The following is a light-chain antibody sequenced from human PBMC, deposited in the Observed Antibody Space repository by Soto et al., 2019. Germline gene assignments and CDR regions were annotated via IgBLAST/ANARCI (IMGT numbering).Light chain of an antibody. Sequence: IVLTQSPGTLSLSPGDRATLSCRASQSMSNSNLAWYQHKPGQAPRLLIYGASNRATGIPDRFSGSGSGTDFILSISRLEPEDFAVYYCQQYGSSGTFGQGTKVDIK. CDR3: QQYGSSGT. J-gene: IGKJ1*01. CDR1: QSMSNSN. CDR2: GAS. V-gene: IGKV3-20*01.